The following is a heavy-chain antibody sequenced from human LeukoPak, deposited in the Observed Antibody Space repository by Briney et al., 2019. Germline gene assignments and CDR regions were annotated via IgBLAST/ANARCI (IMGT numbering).Heavy chain of an antibody. J-gene: IGHJ5*02. D-gene: IGHD3-10*01. CDR3: ARGPPYGDYKSNWFDP. CDR2: IIPILGIA. V-gene: IGHV1-69*04. CDR1: GGTFSSYA. Sequence: GASVKVSCKASGGTFSSYAISWVRQAPGQGLEWMGRIIPILGIANYAQKFQGRVTITADKSTSTAYMELSSLRSEDTAVYYCARGPPYGDYKSNWFDPWGQGTLVTVSS.